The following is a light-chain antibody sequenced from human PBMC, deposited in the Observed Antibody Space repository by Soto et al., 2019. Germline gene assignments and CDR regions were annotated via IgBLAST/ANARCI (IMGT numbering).Light chain of an antibody. J-gene: IGKJ3*01. Sequence: DIQMTQSPSSLSASVGDRVTITCRASQSIRSYLNWYQQKPGKAPKLLIYAASSLQSGVPSRFIGSGSGTDFTLTISSLQPEDFATYYGQQSYSTLSLGTGTKVDIK. V-gene: IGKV1-39*01. CDR3: QQSYSTLS. CDR2: AAS. CDR1: QSIRSY.